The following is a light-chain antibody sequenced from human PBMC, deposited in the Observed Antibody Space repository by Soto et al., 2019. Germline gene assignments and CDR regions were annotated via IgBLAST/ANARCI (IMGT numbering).Light chain of an antibody. CDR1: QSVCGW. J-gene: IGKJ2*01. V-gene: IGKV1-5*01. CDR2: DAS. CDR3: QQYNSYPYP. Sequence: DVQMTQSPSSLSASVGDRVTITCRASQSVCGWLAWYQHKPGKAPKLLIYDASSLQSGVPSTFSGSGSGTEFTLTISSLQPDDFATYYCQQYNSYPYPFGQGTKLEIK.